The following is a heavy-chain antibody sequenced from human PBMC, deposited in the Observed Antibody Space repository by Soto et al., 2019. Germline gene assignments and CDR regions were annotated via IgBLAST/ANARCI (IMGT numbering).Heavy chain of an antibody. Sequence: QVTLMESGPVLVKPTETLTLTCTVSGFSLTNTRMGVSWIRQTPGKALEWVAHIFSSDDSSFSPSLSNRLTLSRDTSKSQVVLFMTNMDPMDTATYYCARIEKMDRAFDTWGQGIMVTVSS. CDR1: GFSLTNTRMG. CDR3: ARIEKMDRAFDT. J-gene: IGHJ3*02. CDR2: IFSSDDS. V-gene: IGHV2-26*01. D-gene: IGHD2-8*01.